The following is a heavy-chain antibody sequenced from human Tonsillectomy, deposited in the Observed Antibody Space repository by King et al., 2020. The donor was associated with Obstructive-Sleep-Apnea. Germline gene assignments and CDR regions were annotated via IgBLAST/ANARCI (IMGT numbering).Heavy chain of an antibody. CDR2: IYYSGSP. J-gene: IGHJ4*02. Sequence: VQLQESGPGLVKPSETLSLTCTVSGGSTSSYYWNWIRQPPGKGLEWIGYIYYSGSPNYNPSLKSRVTISIDTSRNQFSLKLSSVTAADTAVYYCARLGGNYEIDYWVQGTLVTVSS. V-gene: IGHV4-59*08. CDR1: GGSTSSYY. D-gene: IGHD1-26*01. CDR3: ARLGGNYEIDY.